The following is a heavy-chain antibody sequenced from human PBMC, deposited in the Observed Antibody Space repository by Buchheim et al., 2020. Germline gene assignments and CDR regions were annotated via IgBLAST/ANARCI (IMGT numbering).Heavy chain of an antibody. CDR2: IKEDGSEK. CDR1: GFIFSNYW. D-gene: IGHD1-1*01. CDR3: AKDTAPVLEAAPNWFDP. J-gene: IGHJ5*02. Sequence: EVQLVESGGGLVQPGGSLRLSCAASGFIFSNYWMNWVRQAPGKGLEWVANIKEDGSEKFYVDSVKGRFTISRDNAKNSLYLQMNSLRAEDTAVYYCAKDTAPVLEAAPNWFDPWGQGTL. V-gene: IGHV3-7*03.